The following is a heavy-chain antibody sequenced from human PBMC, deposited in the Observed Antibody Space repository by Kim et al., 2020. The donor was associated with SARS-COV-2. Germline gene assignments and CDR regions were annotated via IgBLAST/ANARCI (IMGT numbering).Heavy chain of an antibody. CDR1: GFTFSTYW. V-gene: IGHV3-7*05. D-gene: IGHD3-22*01. Sequence: GGSLRLSCAASGFTFSTYWTTWVRQAPGKGLEWVANIKQDGSEKYYVDSVKGRFTISRDNAKNSVYLQMNSLRAEDTAVYYCARESRDTMIVDYYYGMDVWGQGTTVTVSS. J-gene: IGHJ6*02. CDR3: ARESRDTMIVDYYYGMDV. CDR2: IKQDGSEK.